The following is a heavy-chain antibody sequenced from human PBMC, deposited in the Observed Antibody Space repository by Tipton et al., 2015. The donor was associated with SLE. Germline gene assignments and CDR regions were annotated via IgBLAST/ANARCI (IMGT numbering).Heavy chain of an antibody. CDR2: IYYSGGT. J-gene: IGHJ6*02. V-gene: IGHV4-59*11. CDR1: GGSISSHY. D-gene: IGHD1-26*01. CDR3: ARGGSGSYGDFQH. Sequence: TLSLTCTVSGGSISSHYWSWIRQPPGKGLEWIGYIYYSGGTNYNPSLKSRVTISVDTSKNQFSLKLSSVTAADTAVYYCARGGSGSYGDFQHWGQGTTVTVSS.